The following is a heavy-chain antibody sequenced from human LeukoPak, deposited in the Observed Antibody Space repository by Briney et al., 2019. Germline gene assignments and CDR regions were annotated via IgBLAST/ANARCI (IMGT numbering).Heavy chain of an antibody. CDR3: ARDPAVVTAMSPYYYYYYGMDV. V-gene: IGHV1-69*04. J-gene: IGHJ6*02. CDR1: GGTFSSYT. D-gene: IGHD2-21*02. CDR2: IIPILGIA. Sequence: SVKVSCKASGGTFSSYTISWVRQAPGQGLEWMGRIIPILGIANYAQKFQGGVTITADKSTSTAYMELSSLRSEDTAVYYCARDPAVVTAMSPYYYYYYGMDVWGQGTTVTVSS.